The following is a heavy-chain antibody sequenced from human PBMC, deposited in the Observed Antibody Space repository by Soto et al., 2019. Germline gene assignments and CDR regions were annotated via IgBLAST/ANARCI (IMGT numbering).Heavy chain of an antibody. D-gene: IGHD6-6*01. CDR3: AKGVKRYSSSSTKDY. CDR2: ISYDGSNK. J-gene: IGHJ4*02. V-gene: IGHV3-30*18. CDR1: GFTFGSYG. Sequence: PGGSLRLSCAASGFTFGSYGMHWVRQAPGKGLEWVAVISYDGSNKYYADSVKGRFTISRGNSKNTLYLQMNSLRAEDTAVYYCAKGVKRYSSSSTKDYWGQGTLVTVSS.